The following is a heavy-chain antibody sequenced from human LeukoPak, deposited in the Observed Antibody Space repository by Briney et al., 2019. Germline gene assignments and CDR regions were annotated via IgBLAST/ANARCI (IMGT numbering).Heavy chain of an antibody. V-gene: IGHV3-21*01. J-gene: IGHJ5*02. CDR2: ISSSSSYI. CDR1: GFTFSSYS. CDR3: ARGQSSSWYNWFDP. D-gene: IGHD6-13*01. Sequence: KAGGSLRLSCAASGFTFSSYSMKWGRQAPGKGLEWVSSISSSSSYIYYADSVKGRFTISRDNAKNSLYLQMNSLRAEDTAVYYCARGQSSSWYNWFDPWGQGTLVTVSS.